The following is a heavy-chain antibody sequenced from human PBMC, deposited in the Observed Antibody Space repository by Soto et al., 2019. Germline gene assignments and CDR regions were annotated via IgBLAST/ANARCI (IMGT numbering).Heavy chain of an antibody. V-gene: IGHV3-23*01. CDR1: GCTFSSYA. CDR2: ISGSGGST. J-gene: IGHJ4*02. Sequence: GGSLRLSCASSGCTFSSYAMSWVRQATGKGLEWVSAISGSGGSTYYADSVKGRFTISRDNSKNTLYLQMNSLRAEDTAVYYCAKDEVPPSTREYIDYWGQGTLVTVSS. CDR3: AKDEVPPSTREYIDY. D-gene: IGHD2-2*01.